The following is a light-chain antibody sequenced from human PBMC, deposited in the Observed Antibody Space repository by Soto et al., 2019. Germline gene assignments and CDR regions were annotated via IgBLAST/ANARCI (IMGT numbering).Light chain of an antibody. V-gene: IGKV3-11*01. Sequence: EIVLTQSPATLSLSPGERATLSCRASQSVSKYLAWYQQKPGQAPRLLVHDASNRDTGIPARFSGSGSGTDFTLTISSLEPEDFGVYYCQRRSNWPQITFGGGTKGEIK. CDR2: DAS. J-gene: IGKJ4*01. CDR1: QSVSKY. CDR3: QRRSNWPQIT.